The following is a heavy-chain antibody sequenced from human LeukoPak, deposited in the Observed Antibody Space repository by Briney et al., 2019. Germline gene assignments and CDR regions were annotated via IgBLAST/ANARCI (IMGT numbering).Heavy chain of an antibody. D-gene: IGHD3-9*01. CDR1: GYTFTSYD. Sequence: ASVKVSCKASGYTFTSYDINWVRQATGQGLEWMGWMNPNSGNTGYAQKFQGRVTMTRNTSISTAYMELSSMRSEDTAVYYCARASSRDILTGYYHPRTFDYWGQGTLVTVSS. V-gene: IGHV1-8*01. CDR2: MNPNSGNT. J-gene: IGHJ4*02. CDR3: ARASSRDILTGYYHPRTFDY.